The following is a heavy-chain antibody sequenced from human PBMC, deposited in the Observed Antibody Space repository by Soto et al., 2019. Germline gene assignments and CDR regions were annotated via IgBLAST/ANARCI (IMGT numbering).Heavy chain of an antibody. CDR1: GYAFTTYG. Sequence: QVHLVQSXAXVKKPGXSVKVSCKGSGYAFTTYGITWVRQAPGQGLEWMGWISAHNGNTNYAQKLQGRVTVTRDTSTSTAYMELRSLRSDDTAVYYCARGRYGDYWGQGALVTVSS. D-gene: IGHD1-1*01. J-gene: IGHJ4*02. CDR3: ARGRYGDY. V-gene: IGHV1-18*01. CDR2: ISAHNGNT.